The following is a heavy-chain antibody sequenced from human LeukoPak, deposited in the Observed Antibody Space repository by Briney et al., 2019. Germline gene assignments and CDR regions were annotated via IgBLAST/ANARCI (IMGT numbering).Heavy chain of an antibody. D-gene: IGHD3-10*01. CDR3: AKDLSGRKGPFDY. J-gene: IGHJ4*02. V-gene: IGHV3-30*18. CDR2: ISSDGSNA. CDR1: GFTFSSYG. Sequence: GGSLRLSCAASGFTFSSYGMHWVRQAPGKGLEWVAVISSDGSNAYYADSVKGRLTMSRDNSKITLFVQMNSLRAEDTAVYYCAKDLSGRKGPFDYWGQGTLVTVSS.